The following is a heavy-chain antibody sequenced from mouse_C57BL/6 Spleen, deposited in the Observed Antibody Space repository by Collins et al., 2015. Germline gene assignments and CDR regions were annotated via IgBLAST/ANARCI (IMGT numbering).Heavy chain of an antibody. CDR3: ARGGDITMDY. V-gene: IGHV1-19*01. CDR1: GYTFTDYY. Sequence: EVQLQQSGPVLVKPGASVKMSCKASGYTFTDYYMNXVKQSHGKSLEWIGIINPYNGGTSYNQKFKGKATLTVDKSSSTAYMELNSLTSEDSAVYYCARGGDITMDYWGQGTSVTVSS. CDR2: INPYNGGT. J-gene: IGHJ4*01. D-gene: IGHD1-1*01.